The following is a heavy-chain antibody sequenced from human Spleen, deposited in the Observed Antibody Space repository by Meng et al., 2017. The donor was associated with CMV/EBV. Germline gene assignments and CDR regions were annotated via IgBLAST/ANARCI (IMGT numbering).Heavy chain of an antibody. J-gene: IGHJ4*02. V-gene: IGHV4-39*07. CDR2: IYYSGST. CDR1: AGSISSSSYY. D-gene: IGHD1-26*01. Sequence: SETLSLTCTVSAGSISSSSYYWGWIRQPPGKGLEWIGSIYYSGSTYYNPSLKSRVTISVDTSKNQFSLKLSSVTAADTAVYYCARGGHPKIVGATSYYFDYWGQGTLVTVSS. CDR3: ARGGHPKIVGATSYYFDY.